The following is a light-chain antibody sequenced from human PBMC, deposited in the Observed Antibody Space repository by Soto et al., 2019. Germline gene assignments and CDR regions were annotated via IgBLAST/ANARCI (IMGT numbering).Light chain of an antibody. CDR1: SSDVGGYKF. V-gene: IGLV2-14*01. CDR2: EVN. CDR3: HSYDNSLSGSV. J-gene: IGLJ2*01. Sequence: QSALTQPASVSASPGQSITISCTGTSSDVGGYKFVSWYQHHPGKAPKLMIYEVNNRPSGVSNRFSGSKSGSSASLAITGLQAEDEADYYCHSYDNSLSGSVFGGGTKLTVL.